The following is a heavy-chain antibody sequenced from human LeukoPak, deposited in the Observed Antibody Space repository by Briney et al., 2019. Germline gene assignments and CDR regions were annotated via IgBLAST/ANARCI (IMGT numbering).Heavy chain of an antibody. CDR3: ASGGYSYGFDY. J-gene: IGHJ4*02. D-gene: IGHD5-18*01. CDR1: GGSIGSGGYS. CDR2: IYHNGNT. Sequence: RPSQTLSLTWAVSGGSIGSGGYSWSWIRQPPGKGLEWIGYIYHNGNTYYSPSLKSRVTISVDRSKNQLSLKLSSVTAADTAMYYCASGGYSYGFDYWGQGTLVTVSS. V-gene: IGHV4-30-2*01.